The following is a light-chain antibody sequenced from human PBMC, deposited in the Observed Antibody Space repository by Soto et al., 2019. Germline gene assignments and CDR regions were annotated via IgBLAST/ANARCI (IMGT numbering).Light chain of an antibody. Sequence: QSALTQPASVSGSPGQSIAISCTGTSSDIGAWNYVSWYQQHPGKAPKLMIYDVSNRPSGVSNRFSGSKSSYTASLTISGLQAEDEADYYCSSHTTSDSHVFGTGTKLTVL. CDR3: SSHTTSDSHV. CDR1: SSDIGAWNY. V-gene: IGLV2-14*01. J-gene: IGLJ1*01. CDR2: DVS.